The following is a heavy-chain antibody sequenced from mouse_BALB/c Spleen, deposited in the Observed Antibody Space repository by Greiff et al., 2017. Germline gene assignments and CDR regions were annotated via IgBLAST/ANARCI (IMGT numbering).Heavy chain of an antibody. J-gene: IGHJ1*01. CDR1: GFTFSSYA. CDR3: ARATTATYPSGYFDV. Sequence: EVQLVESGGGLVKPGGSLKLSCAASGFTFSSYAMSWVRQSPEKRLEWVAEISSGGSYTYYPDTVTGRFTISRDNAKNTLYLEMSSLRSEDTAMYYCARATTATYPSGYFDVWGAGTTVTVSS. V-gene: IGHV5-9-4*01. CDR2: ISSGGSYT. D-gene: IGHD1-2*01.